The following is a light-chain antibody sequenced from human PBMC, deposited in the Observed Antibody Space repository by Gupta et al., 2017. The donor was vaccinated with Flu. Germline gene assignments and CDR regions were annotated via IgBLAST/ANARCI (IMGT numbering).Light chain of an antibody. CDR3: QQFNTWPPYT. CDR1: QSISSN. V-gene: IGKV3-15*01. Sequence: DIVMTQSPATLSVSPGERATLSCRASQSISSNLAWYQQKPGQAPRLLIYRTSTRATGIPARFSGSGSGTEFTLIISSRQWEDFAVYYCQQFNTWPPYTFGQGTRMEIK. J-gene: IGKJ2*01. CDR2: RTS.